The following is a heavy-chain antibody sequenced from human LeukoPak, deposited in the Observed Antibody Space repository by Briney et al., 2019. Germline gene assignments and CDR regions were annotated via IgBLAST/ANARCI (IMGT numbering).Heavy chain of an antibody. Sequence: SQTLSLTCTVSGGSISSGGYYWSWIRQPAGKGLEWIGRLYTNGSTDYNPSLKSRVTMSVDTSRNQFSLKLSFMTAADTALYYCARDLYYSQTGNWSDPWGQGTLVTVSS. V-gene: IGHV4-61*02. CDR1: GGSISSGGYY. CDR2: LYTNGST. CDR3: ARDLYYSQTGNWSDP. D-gene: IGHD4-11*01. J-gene: IGHJ5*02.